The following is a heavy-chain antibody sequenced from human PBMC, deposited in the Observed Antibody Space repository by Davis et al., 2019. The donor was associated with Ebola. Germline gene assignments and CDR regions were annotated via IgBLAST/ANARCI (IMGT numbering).Heavy chain of an antibody. CDR2: IYPGDSDT. CDR3: ARQGGYSSSGYGMDV. D-gene: IGHD6-13*01. Sequence: KVSCKGSGYSFTSYWIGWVRQMPGKGLEWMGIIYPGDSDTRYSPSFQGQVTISADKSTSTAYLQWSSLKASDTAMYYCARQGGYSSSGYGMDVWGQGTTVTVSS. V-gene: IGHV5-51*01. J-gene: IGHJ6*02. CDR1: GYSFTSYW.